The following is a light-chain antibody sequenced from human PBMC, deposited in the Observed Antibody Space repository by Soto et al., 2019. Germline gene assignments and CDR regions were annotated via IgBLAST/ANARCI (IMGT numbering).Light chain of an antibody. Sequence: DIQMTQSPSTLSSSVGDRVTITCRASQSISSWLAWYQQKPGKAPTLLIYDASSLESGVPSRFSGSGCGAEFTLTISSLQPDDLATYYCQQYNSYPWTFGQGTKVEIK. CDR2: DAS. J-gene: IGKJ1*01. CDR1: QSISSW. CDR3: QQYNSYPWT. V-gene: IGKV1-5*01.